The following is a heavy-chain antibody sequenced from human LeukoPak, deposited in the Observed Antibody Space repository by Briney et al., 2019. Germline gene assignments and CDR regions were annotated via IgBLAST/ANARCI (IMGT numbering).Heavy chain of an antibody. D-gene: IGHD1-26*01. V-gene: IGHV3-21*01. J-gene: IGHJ4*02. CDR2: ISSSSSYI. CDR3: ARLHSGSQGDY. Sequence: GGSLRLSCAASGFTFSSYEMNWVRQAPGKGLEWVSSISSSSSYIYYADSVKGRFTISRDNAKNSLYLQMNSLRAEDTAVYYCARLHSGSQGDYWGQGTLVTVSS. CDR1: GFTFSSYE.